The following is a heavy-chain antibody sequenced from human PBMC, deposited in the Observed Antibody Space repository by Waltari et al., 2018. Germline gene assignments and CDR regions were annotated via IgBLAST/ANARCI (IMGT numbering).Heavy chain of an antibody. V-gene: IGHV4-61*02. CDR1: GGSIGNLTFY. J-gene: IGHJ6*02. Sequence: QVQLQESGPGLAKASQTLSLTCDVSGGSIGNLTFYWSWIRQPAGKGLEWIGGIYRSGVTDYNPSLRGRATMFLDMSKNQFSLTVDSLIAADTAVYYCAVSPDTATSRAAFHFWGPGTTVSVSS. CDR2: IYRSGVT. CDR3: AVSPDTATSRAAFHF. D-gene: IGHD5-18*01.